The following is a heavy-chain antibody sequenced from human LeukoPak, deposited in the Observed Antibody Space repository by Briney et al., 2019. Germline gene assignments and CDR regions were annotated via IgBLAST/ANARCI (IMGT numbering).Heavy chain of an antibody. J-gene: IGHJ4*02. CDR1: GFTASSNY. Sequence: PGGSLRLSCAASGFTASSNYMSWVRQAPGKGLEWVSVIYSGGSTYYADSVKGRFTISRDNSKNTLYLQMNSLKTEDTAVYYCTSRVATTNDFWGQGALVTVSS. D-gene: IGHD4-23*01. CDR2: IYSGGST. CDR3: TSRVATTNDF. V-gene: IGHV3-53*01.